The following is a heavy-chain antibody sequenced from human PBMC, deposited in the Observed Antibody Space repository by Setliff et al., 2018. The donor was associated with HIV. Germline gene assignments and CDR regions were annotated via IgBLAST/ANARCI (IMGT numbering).Heavy chain of an antibody. Sequence: GGSLRLSCAASGLTFSNYGMYWVRQAPGKGLEWVAFIRYDGSNKYHADSVKGRFSISRDNSKNTLYLQMNNLRAEDTAVYYCAISTRPYWGQGTLVTVSS. D-gene: IGHD6-6*01. CDR1: GLTFSNYG. V-gene: IGHV3-30*02. CDR3: AISTRPY. J-gene: IGHJ4*02. CDR2: IRYDGSNK.